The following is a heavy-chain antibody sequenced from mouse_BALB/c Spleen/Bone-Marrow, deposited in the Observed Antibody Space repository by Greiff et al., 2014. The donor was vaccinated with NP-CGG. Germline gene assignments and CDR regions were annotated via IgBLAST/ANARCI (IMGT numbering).Heavy chain of an antibody. D-gene: IGHD2-4*01. J-gene: IGHJ4*01. CDR2: IHPSDSET. V-gene: IGHV1-61*01. CDR1: GYSFTSYW. Sequence: VKLMESGAELVRPGASVKLSCKASGYSFTSYWMNWVKQGPGQGLERIGMIHPSDSETRLNQKFKDKATLTVDKSSSTAYMQLSSSTSEDSAVYYCARDYDGYYAMDYWGQGTSVTVSS. CDR3: ARDYDGYYAMDY.